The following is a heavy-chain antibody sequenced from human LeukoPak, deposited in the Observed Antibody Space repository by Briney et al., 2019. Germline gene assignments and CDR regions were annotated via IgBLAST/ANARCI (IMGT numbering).Heavy chain of an antibody. V-gene: IGHV4-34*01. D-gene: IGHD3-3*01. J-gene: IGHJ4*02. CDR2: INHSGST. CDR1: GGSFSGYY. Sequence: SETLSLTCAVYGGSFSGYYWSWIRQPPGKGLEWIGEINHSGSTNYNPSLKSRVTISVDTSKNQFSLKLSSVTAADTAVYYCARRRTYYDFWSGYYLRTEPSSGPKPLVDHWGQGTLVTVSS. CDR3: ARRRTYYDFWSGYYLRTEPSSGPKPLVDH.